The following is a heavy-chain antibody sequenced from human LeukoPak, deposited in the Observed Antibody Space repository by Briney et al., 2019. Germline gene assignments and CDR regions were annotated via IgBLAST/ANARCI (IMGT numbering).Heavy chain of an antibody. CDR1: GGSFSGYY. Sequence: LSLTCAVYGGSFSGYYWSWVRQAPGKGLEWVSYISSSGSTIYYADSVKGRFTISRDNAKNSLYLQMNSLRAEDTAVYYCARDQMPDDYYMDVWGKGTTVTISS. J-gene: IGHJ6*03. CDR2: ISSSGSTI. V-gene: IGHV3-11*04. D-gene: IGHD1-14*01. CDR3: ARDQMPDDYYMDV.